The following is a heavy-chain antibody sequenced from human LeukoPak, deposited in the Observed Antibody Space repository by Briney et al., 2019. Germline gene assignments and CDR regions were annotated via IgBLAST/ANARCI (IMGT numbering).Heavy chain of an antibody. Sequence: PGGSLRLSCAASGFTFSNYWMSWVRQAPGKGLEWVANIKKDGTEKYYVDSVKGRFTISRDNAENSLYLQMNSLRAEDTAVYYCARGLRYCSGGSCYSWGQGTLVTVSS. CDR2: IKKDGTEK. CDR1: GFTFSNYW. J-gene: IGHJ4*02. D-gene: IGHD2-15*01. V-gene: IGHV3-7*01. CDR3: ARGLRYCSGGSCYS.